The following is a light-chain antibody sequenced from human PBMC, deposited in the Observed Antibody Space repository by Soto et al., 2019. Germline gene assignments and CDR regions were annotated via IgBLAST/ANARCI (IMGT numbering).Light chain of an antibody. Sequence: QSALTQPASVSGSPGQSITISCTGTSSDVGGYSYVSWYQQHPGKTPKLMIYEVSNRPSGVPDRFSGSKSGTSASLAITGLQAEDEGDYYCQSYDSTLSARYVFGTGTKLTVL. CDR2: EVS. J-gene: IGLJ1*01. CDR3: QSYDSTLSARYV. V-gene: IGLV2-14*01. CDR1: SSDVGGYSY.